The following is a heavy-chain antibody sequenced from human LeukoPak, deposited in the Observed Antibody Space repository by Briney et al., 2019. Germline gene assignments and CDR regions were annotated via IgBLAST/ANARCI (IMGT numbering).Heavy chain of an antibody. D-gene: IGHD4-17*01. CDR3: STEPRSLLY. Sequence: PGGSLRLSCAASGFTFISYDMNWVRQAPGKGLEWVANIKQDGSEKYYVDSVKGRFTISRVNAKNSLYLQLNSLRPEDTALYCCSTEPRSLLYWGHGTLVAVSS. CDR1: GFTFISYD. CDR2: IKQDGSEK. V-gene: IGHV3-7*03. J-gene: IGHJ4*01.